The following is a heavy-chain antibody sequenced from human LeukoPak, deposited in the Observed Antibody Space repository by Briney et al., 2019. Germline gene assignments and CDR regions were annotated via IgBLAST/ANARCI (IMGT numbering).Heavy chain of an antibody. CDR2: IYYSGST. CDR3: ARAHSSSWCFDY. CDR1: GGSISSSSYY. Sequence: SETLSLTCTVSGGSISSSSYYWGWIRQPPGKRLEWIGSIYYSGSTYYNPSLKSRVTISVDTSKNQFSLKLSSVTAADTAVYYCARAHSSSWCFDYWGQGTLVTVSS. D-gene: IGHD6-13*01. V-gene: IGHV4-39*07. J-gene: IGHJ4*02.